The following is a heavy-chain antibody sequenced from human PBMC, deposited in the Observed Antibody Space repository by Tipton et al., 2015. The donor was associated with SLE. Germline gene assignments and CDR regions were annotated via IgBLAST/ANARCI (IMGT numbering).Heavy chain of an antibody. V-gene: IGHV1-18*04. CDR3: ARECSGTGCLDY. CDR1: GYTFTNYG. CDR2: ISANNGDT. Sequence: QLVQSGVEVTKPGASVKVSCKTSGYTFTNYGLSWVRQAPGQGLEWLGWISANNGDTRYAQNFQGRVTMSIDTSTTTTYMTLRSPRSDDTAIYYCARECSGTGCLDYWGQGTLVTVSS. D-gene: IGHD2-8*02. J-gene: IGHJ4*02.